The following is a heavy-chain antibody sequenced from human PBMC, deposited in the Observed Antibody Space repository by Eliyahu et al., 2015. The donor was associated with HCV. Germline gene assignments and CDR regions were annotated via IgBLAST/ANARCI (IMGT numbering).Heavy chain of an antibody. J-gene: IGHJ4*02. CDR2: INHSGST. D-gene: IGHD3-22*01. CDR1: GGSFSGYY. CDR3: AGRDSSGYSTFDY. V-gene: IGHV4-34*01. Sequence: QVQLQQWGAGLLKPSETLSLTCAVYGGSFSGYYWSWIRQPPGKGLEWIGEINHSGSTNYNPSLKSRVTISVDTSKNQFSLKLSSVTAADTAVYYCAGRDSSGYSTFDYWGQGTLVTVSS.